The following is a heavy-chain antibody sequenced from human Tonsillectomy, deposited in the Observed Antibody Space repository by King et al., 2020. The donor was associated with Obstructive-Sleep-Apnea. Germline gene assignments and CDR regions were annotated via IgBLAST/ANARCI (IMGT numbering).Heavy chain of an antibody. J-gene: IGHJ6*02. Sequence: RLQESGPGLVKPSETLSLTCTVSGGSISSSSYYWGWIRQPPGKGLEWIGSIYYSGSTYYNPSLKSRVTISVDTSKNQFSLKLSSVTAADTAVYYCARASSHTYYYYYGMDVWGQGTTVTVSS. CDR3: ARASSHTYYYYYGMDV. V-gene: IGHV4-39*07. CDR2: IYYSGST. CDR1: GGSISSSSYY.